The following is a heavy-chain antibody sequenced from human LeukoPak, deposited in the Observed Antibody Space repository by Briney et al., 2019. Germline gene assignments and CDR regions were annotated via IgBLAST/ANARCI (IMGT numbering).Heavy chain of an antibody. CDR1: GGSISYYY. D-gene: IGHD2-15*01. J-gene: IGHJ4*02. V-gene: IGHV4-59*01. CDR2: IYSSGST. CDR3: ARGHRSGGSCYLNY. Sequence: PSETLSLTCTVSGGSISYYYWSWIRQPPGKGLEWIGYIYSSGSTNYNPSLKSRVSISVDTSKSKLCLKLNSVTAADTAAYYCARGHRSGGSCYLNYWGQGTLVTASS.